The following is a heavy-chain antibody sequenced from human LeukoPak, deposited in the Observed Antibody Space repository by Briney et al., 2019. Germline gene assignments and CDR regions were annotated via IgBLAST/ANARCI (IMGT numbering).Heavy chain of an antibody. CDR3: ARDLDGYSSGGVDY. D-gene: IGHD6-19*01. V-gene: IGHV3-64*01. CDR2: ISSNGGST. CDR1: GFTFSSYA. Sequence: GGSLRLSCAASGFTFSSYAMHWVRQAPGKGLEYVSAISSNGGSTCYANSVKGRFTISRDNSKNTLYLQMGSLRAEDMAVYYCARDLDGYSSGGVDYWGQGTLVTVSS. J-gene: IGHJ4*02.